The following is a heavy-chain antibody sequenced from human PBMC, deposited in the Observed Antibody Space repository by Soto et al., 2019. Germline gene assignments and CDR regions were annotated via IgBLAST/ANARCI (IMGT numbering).Heavy chain of an antibody. CDR1: GYTFTGYY. Sequence: ASVKVSCKASGYTFTGYYMHWVRQAPGQGLEWMGWINPNSGGTNYAQKFQGWVTMTRDTSISTAYMELSRLRSDDTAVYYCARDRQTAYYYGMDVWGQGTTVTVSS. CDR3: ARDRQTAYYYGMDV. J-gene: IGHJ6*02. D-gene: IGHD5-18*01. CDR2: INPNSGGT. V-gene: IGHV1-2*04.